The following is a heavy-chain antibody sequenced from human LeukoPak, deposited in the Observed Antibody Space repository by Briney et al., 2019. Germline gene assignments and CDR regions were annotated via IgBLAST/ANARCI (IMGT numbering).Heavy chain of an antibody. Sequence: GRSLRLSCAASGFTFSSYAMHWVRQAPGKGLEWVAVISYDGSNKYYADSVKGRFTISRDNSKNTLYLQMSSLRAEDTAVYYCARDSSTYGSGRPLIWGQGTMVTVSS. J-gene: IGHJ3*02. CDR2: ISYDGSNK. CDR1: GFTFSSYA. CDR3: ARDSSTYGSGRPLI. V-gene: IGHV3-30-3*01. D-gene: IGHD3-10*01.